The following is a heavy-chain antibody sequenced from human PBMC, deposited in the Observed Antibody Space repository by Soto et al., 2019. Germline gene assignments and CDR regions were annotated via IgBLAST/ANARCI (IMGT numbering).Heavy chain of an antibody. V-gene: IGHV4-39*01. D-gene: IGHD6-13*01. CDR1: GGSISSSSYY. CDR2: IYYSGST. Sequence: QLQLQESGPGLVKPSETLSLTCTVSGGSISSSSYYWGWIRQPPGKGLEWIGSIYYSGSTYYNPSLKSRVTISVDTSKNQFSLKLSSVTAADTAVYYCARSISSWPDYYFDYWGQGTLVTVSS. J-gene: IGHJ4*02. CDR3: ARSISSWPDYYFDY.